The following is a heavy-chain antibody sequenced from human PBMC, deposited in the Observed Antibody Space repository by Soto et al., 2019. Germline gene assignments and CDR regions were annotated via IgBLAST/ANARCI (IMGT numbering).Heavy chain of an antibody. V-gene: IGHV1-18*01. CDR1: GYTLTSYG. Sequence: ASVKVSCKTSGYTLTSYGISWVRQAPGQGLEWMGWITTDKGKTTYAQKFQGRVTMTTDTSTSTAYMEMRSLRSDDTAVYYCATRSSAFDYWGQGTLVTVSS. CDR3: ATRSSAFDY. CDR2: ITTDKGKT. J-gene: IGHJ4*02.